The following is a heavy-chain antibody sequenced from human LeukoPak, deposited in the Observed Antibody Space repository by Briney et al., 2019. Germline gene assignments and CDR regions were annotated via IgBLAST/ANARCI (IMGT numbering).Heavy chain of an antibody. CDR1: GGSISSSSYY. CDR3: ARHVGKPPRYYYDSSGYRGSFDY. Sequence: SETLSLTCTVPGGSISSSSYYWGWIRQPPGKGLEWLGCIYYSGSTYYNPSLKSRVTISVDTSKNQFSLKLSSVTAADTAVYYCARHVGKPPRYYYDSSGYRGSFDYWGQGTLVTVSS. D-gene: IGHD3-22*01. V-gene: IGHV4-39*01. J-gene: IGHJ4*02. CDR2: IYYSGST.